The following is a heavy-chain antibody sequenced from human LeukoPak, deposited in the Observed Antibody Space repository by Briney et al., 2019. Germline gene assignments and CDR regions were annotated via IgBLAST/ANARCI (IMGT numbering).Heavy chain of an antibody. CDR3: TRRVSATRWFAP. D-gene: IGHD2-15*01. J-gene: IGHJ5*02. V-gene: IGHV3-74*01. CDR1: GFTFSSYW. CDR2: INSDGSTT. Sequence: GGSLRLSCAASGFTFSSYWMHWVRQAPGKGLVWVSRINSDGSTTNYADSVKGRFTISRDNAENTLYLQMNSLRVEGTSVYYCTRRVSATRWFAPWGQGTLVTVSS.